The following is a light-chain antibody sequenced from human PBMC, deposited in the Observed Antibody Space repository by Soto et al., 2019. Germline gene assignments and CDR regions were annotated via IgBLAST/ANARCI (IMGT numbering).Light chain of an antibody. Sequence: EIVMTQSPATLSVSSGERETLSCRASQSVSSNLAWYQQKPGQAPRLLIYDASTRATGVPARFSGSGSGTEFTLTISSLQSEDFAVYYCQQYNNWPPKTCGKGTKGDIK. J-gene: IGKJ1*01. CDR3: QQYNNWPPKT. V-gene: IGKV3-15*01. CDR2: DAS. CDR1: QSVSSN.